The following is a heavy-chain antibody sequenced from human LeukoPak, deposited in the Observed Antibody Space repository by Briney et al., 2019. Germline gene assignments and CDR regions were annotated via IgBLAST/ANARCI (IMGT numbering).Heavy chain of an antibody. J-gene: IGHJ4*02. CDR1: GYSFTSYY. V-gene: IGHV1-46*01. Sequence: ASVKVSCKASGYSFTSYYIHWVRQAPGQGLEGMGIINPSGGSTSYAQKFQGRVIMTRDTSTSTVYMDLSSLRSEDTAVYYCATDGSSTDDYYFDCWGQGTLVTVS. D-gene: IGHD2-2*01. CDR3: ATDGSSTDDYYFDC. CDR2: INPSGGST.